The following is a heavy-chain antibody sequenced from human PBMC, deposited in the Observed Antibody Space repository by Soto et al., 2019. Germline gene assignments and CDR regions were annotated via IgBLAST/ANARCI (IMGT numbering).Heavy chain of an antibody. Sequence: QVQLQESGPGLVKPSQTLSLTCTVSGGSISSGGYYWSWIRQHPGKGLEWIGYLYNSGSTYYNPSLNSRIILSVVTSKNQFSLKLSSVPAADTAVYYCARDRKDYCHYPNWFDPWGQGTLVTVSS. CDR1: GGSISSGGYY. CDR3: ARDRKDYCHYPNWFDP. V-gene: IGHV4-31*03. D-gene: IGHD4-17*01. J-gene: IGHJ5*02. CDR2: LYNSGST.